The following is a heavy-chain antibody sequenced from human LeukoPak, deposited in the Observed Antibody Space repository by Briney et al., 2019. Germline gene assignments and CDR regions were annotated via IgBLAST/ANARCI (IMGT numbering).Heavy chain of an antibody. CDR3: ARVHAPYYDYVWGSYSLNDY. Sequence: ASVKVSCKASGYTFTGYYMHWVRQAPGQGLEWMGWINPNSGGTNYAQKFQGRVTMTRDTSISTAYMELSRLRSDDTAVYYCARVHAPYYDYVWGSYSLNDYWGQGTLVTVSS. CDR1: GYTFTGYY. CDR2: INPNSGGT. D-gene: IGHD3-16*01. J-gene: IGHJ4*02. V-gene: IGHV1-2*02.